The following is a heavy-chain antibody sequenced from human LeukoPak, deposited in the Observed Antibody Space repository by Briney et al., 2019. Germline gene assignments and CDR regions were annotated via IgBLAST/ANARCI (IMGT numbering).Heavy chain of an antibody. CDR2: IYYSGST. D-gene: IGHD5-12*01. Sequence: SETLSLTCAVYGGSFSGYYWSWIRQPPGKGLEWIGYIYYSGSTNYNPSLKSRVTISVDTSKNQFSLKLSSVTAADTAVYYCARSIVPKSWFDPWGQGTLVTVSS. CDR1: GGSFSGYY. CDR3: ARSIVPKSWFDP. J-gene: IGHJ5*02. V-gene: IGHV4-59*01.